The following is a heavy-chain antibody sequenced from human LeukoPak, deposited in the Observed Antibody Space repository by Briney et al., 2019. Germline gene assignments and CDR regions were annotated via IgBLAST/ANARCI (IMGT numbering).Heavy chain of an antibody. D-gene: IGHD2-2*01. Sequence: SVKVSCTASGGTFSSYAISWVRQAPGQGLEWMGRIIPIFGIANYAQKFQGRVTITADKSTSTAYMELSSLRSEDTAVYYCARDLSRGIVVVPAAMSPWFDPWGQGTLVTVSS. CDR1: GGTFSSYA. CDR2: IIPIFGIA. J-gene: IGHJ5*02. V-gene: IGHV1-69*04. CDR3: ARDLSRGIVVVPAAMSPWFDP.